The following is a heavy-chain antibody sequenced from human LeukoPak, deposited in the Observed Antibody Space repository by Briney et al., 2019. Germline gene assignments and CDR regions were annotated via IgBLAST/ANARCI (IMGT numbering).Heavy chain of an antibody. CDR2: IKQDGSEK. CDR3: ARGTIAAAGYYYFDY. V-gene: IGHV3-7*04. Sequence: GGSLRLSCAASGFTFSSYWMSWVRQAAGKGLEWVANIKQDGSEKYYVDSVKGRFTISRDNAKNSLYLQMNSLRAEDTAVYYCARGTIAAAGYYYFDYWGQGTQVTVSS. D-gene: IGHD6-13*01. CDR1: GFTFSSYW. J-gene: IGHJ4*02.